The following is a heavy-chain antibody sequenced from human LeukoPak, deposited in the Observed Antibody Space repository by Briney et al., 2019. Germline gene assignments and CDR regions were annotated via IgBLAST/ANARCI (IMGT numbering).Heavy chain of an antibody. V-gene: IGHV4-39*07. CDR2: INHSGST. J-gene: IGHJ4*02. Sequence: PSETLSLTCTVSGGSISSSSYYWSWIRQPPGKGLEWIGEINHSGSTNYNPSLKSRVTISVDTSKNQFSLKLSSVTAADTAVYYCARRITMTRDWGQGTLVTVSS. CDR1: GGSISSSSYY. D-gene: IGHD3-22*01. CDR3: ARRITMTRD.